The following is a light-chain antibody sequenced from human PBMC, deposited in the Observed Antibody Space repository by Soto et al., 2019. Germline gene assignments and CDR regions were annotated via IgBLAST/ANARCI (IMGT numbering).Light chain of an antibody. Sequence: QSVLTQPHSASGTPGQRVTISCSGSSSNIGSNTVNWYQQLPGTAPKLLIYSNNQRPSGVPDRFSGSESGTSASLAISGLQSEDEADYYCAAWDDSLNGWVFGGGTKLTVL. V-gene: IGLV1-44*01. CDR3: AAWDDSLNGWV. J-gene: IGLJ3*02. CDR2: SNN. CDR1: SSNIGSNT.